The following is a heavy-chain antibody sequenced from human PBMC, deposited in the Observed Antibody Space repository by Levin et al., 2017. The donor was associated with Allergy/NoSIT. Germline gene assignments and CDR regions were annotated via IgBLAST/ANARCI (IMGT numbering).Heavy chain of an antibody. J-gene: IGHJ4*02. V-gene: IGHV3-53*01. CDR3: ASFDFWSGYYFDY. CDR2: IYSGGST. CDR1: GFTVSSNY. D-gene: IGHD3-3*01. Sequence: SCAASGFTVSSNYMSWVRQAPGKGLEWVSVIYSGGSTYYADSVKGRFTISRDNSKNTLYLQMNSLRAEDTAVYYCASFDFWSGYYFDYWGQGTLVTVSS.